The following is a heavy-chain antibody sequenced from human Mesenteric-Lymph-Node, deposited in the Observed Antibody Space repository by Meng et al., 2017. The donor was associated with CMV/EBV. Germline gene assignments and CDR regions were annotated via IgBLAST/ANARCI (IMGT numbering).Heavy chain of an antibody. D-gene: IGHD6-6*01. Sequence: GESLKISCKASGYSFTTYWIGWVRQMPGKGLEWMGIIYPGDSDTRYSPSFQGQVTISADKSISTAYLQWSSLKASDTAMYYCARLGSSRGDYYYYGMDVWGQGTTVTVSS. CDR3: ARLGSSRGDYYYYGMDV. V-gene: IGHV5-51*01. CDR1: GYSFTTYW. J-gene: IGHJ6*02. CDR2: IYPGDSDT.